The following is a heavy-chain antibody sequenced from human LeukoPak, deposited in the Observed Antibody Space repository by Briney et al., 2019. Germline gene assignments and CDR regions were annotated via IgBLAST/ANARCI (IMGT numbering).Heavy chain of an antibody. V-gene: IGHV1-2*02. CDR1: GYTFTVYY. J-gene: IGHJ5*02. Sequence: ASVKVSCKASGYTFTVYYIHWVRQAPGQGLEWMGWINPNSGGTNSAQKFQGGVTMTRDTSISTAYMELSRLRSDDTAVYYCGRGYYDSGSEGFLNWLDPWGQGTLVTVSS. CDR3: GRGYYDSGSEGFLNWLDP. D-gene: IGHD3-10*01. CDR2: INPNSGGT.